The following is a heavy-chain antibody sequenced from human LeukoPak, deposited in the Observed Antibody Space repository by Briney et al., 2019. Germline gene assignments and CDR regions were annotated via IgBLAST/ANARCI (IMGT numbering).Heavy chain of an antibody. D-gene: IGHD3-22*01. CDR2: ISSNGGST. J-gene: IGHJ4*02. V-gene: IGHV3-64D*06. CDR1: GFTFSSYA. CDR3: VKDVMRGYYDSSGYYYDY. Sequence: GGSLRLSCSASGFTFSSYAMHWVRQAPGKGLGYVSAISSNGGSTYYADSVKGRFTISRDNSKNTLYLQMSSLRAEDTAVYYCVKDVMRGYYDSSGYYYDYWGQGTLVTVSS.